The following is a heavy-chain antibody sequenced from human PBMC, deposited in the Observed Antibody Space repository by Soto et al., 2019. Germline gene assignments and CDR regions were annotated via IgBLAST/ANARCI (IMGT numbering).Heavy chain of an antibody. CDR3: AHTKILVVPAPLYRYDAFDI. V-gene: IGHV2-5*02. D-gene: IGHD2-2*01. J-gene: IGHJ3*02. CDR2: IYWDDDK. CDR1: GFSLSTSGVG. Sequence: QITLKESGPTLVKPTQTLTLTCTFSGFSLSTSGVGVGWIRQPPGKALEWLALIYWDDDKRYSPSLKSRLTITKYTSKNHVVLTMTNMEPVDTATYYCAHTKILVVPAPLYRYDAFDIWGQGTMVTVSS.